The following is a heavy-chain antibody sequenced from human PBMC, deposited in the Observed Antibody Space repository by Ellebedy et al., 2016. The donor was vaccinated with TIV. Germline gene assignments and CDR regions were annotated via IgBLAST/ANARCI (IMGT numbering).Heavy chain of an antibody. Sequence: GGSLRLSCAASGFTFANFGMHWVRQSPGKGLEWVAVMGFGTANIYYAAAVKGRFTISRDNSKNTLYLQMNSLRPEDTAVYYCASLRGYNYGINPSGAFDIWGLGTMVAVSS. CDR1: GFTFANFG. CDR2: MGFGTANI. J-gene: IGHJ3*02. CDR3: ASLRGYNYGINPSGAFDI. V-gene: IGHV3-33*01. D-gene: IGHD5-18*01.